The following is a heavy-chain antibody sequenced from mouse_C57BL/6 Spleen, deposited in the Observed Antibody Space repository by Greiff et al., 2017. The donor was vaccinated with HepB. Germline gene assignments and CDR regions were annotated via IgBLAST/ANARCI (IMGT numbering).Heavy chain of an antibody. CDR3: TRGTTAGNGYCDV. V-gene: IGHV1-15*01. CDR1: GYTFTDYE. D-gene: IGHD1-2*01. CDR2: IDPETGGT. Sequence: QVQLQQSGAELVRPGASVTLSCKASGYTFTDYEMHWVKQTPVHGLEWIGAIDPETGGTAYNQKFKGKAILTADKSSSTAYMELRSLTSEDSAVYYCTRGTTAGNGYCDVWGTGTTVTVSS. J-gene: IGHJ1*03.